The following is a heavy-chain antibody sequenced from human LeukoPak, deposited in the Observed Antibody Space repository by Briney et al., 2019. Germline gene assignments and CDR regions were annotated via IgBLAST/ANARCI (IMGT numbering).Heavy chain of an antibody. D-gene: IGHD3-22*01. V-gene: IGHV5-51*01. CDR1: GYSFTSYW. CDR3: ARLYYYDSSDYYSGDAFDI. CDR2: IYPGDSNT. Sequence: GESLKISCKGSGYSFTSYWIGWVRQMPGKGLEWMGLIYPGDSNTRYSPSFQGPVTISADKSISTAFLQWGSLKASDTAIYYCARLYYYDSSDYYSGDAFDIWGHGTMVTVSS. J-gene: IGHJ3*02.